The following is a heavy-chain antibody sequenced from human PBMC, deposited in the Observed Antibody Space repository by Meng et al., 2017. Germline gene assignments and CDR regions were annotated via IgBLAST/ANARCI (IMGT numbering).Heavy chain of an antibody. CDR1: GFTFSDYY. V-gene: IGHV3-74*01. D-gene: IGHD6-19*01. J-gene: IGHJ4*02. CDR3: ARDRSSSGFDY. CDR2: INSDGSST. Sequence: VQLVESGGGLVKPGGSLRLSCAASGFTFSDYYMSWIRQAPGKGLVWVSRINSDGSSTSYADSVKGRFTISRDNAKNTLYLQMNSLRAEDTAVYYCARDRSSSGFDYWGQGTLVTVSS.